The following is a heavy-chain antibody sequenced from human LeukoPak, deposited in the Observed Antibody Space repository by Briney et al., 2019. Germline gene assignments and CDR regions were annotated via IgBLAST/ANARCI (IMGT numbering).Heavy chain of an antibody. CDR1: GFTFSSFA. V-gene: IGHV3-30-3*01. CDR2: ISYDGNNK. CDR3: ASFYCSGGSRYPFDY. Sequence: GGSLRLSCAASGFTFSSFAMHWVRQAPGKGLEWVAVISYDGNNKYYADSVKGRFTIYRDNSKNTLYLQMNSLRVEDTAVYYCASFYCSGGSRYPFDYWGQGILVTVSS. D-gene: IGHD2-15*01. J-gene: IGHJ4*02.